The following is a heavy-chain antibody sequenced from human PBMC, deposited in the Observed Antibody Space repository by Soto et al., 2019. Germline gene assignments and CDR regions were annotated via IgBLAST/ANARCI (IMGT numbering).Heavy chain of an antibody. D-gene: IGHD2-15*01. CDR3: ARAPGGSWFNP. CDR2: IFYSGNT. J-gene: IGHJ5*02. Sequence: PSETLSLTCTVSGGSISSAGYYWSWIRQHPGKGLEWIGYIFYSGNTYYNPSLKSRVTISIDTSKNQFSLKLNAVTAADTAVYYCARAPGGSWFNPWGQGTLVTVSS. V-gene: IGHV4-31*03. CDR1: GGSISSAGYY.